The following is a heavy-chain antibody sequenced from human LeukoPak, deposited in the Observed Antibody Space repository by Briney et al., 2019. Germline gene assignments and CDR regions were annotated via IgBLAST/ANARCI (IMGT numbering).Heavy chain of an antibody. Sequence: PSQTLSLTCTVSGGSISSGDYYWSWIRQPPGKGLEWIGEINHSGSTNYNPSLKSRVTISVDTSKNQFSLKLSSVTAADTAVYYCARGRGKNTALWHWGQGTLVTVSS. J-gene: IGHJ1*01. CDR1: GGSISSGDYY. CDR2: INHSGST. CDR3: ARGRGKNTALWH. V-gene: IGHV4-30-4*01.